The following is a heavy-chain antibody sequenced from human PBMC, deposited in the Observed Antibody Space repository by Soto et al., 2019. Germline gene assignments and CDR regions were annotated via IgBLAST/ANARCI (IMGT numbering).Heavy chain of an antibody. V-gene: IGHV3-74*01. J-gene: IGHJ3*02. CDR1: GFTFSPFY. Sequence: EVQLVESGGGLVQPGESLRLSCAASGFTFSPFYMHWVRQAPGKGLEWVSHINGDGTTTVYADSVKGRFTISRDNAKSTLYLQMSSLRTEDTAVYYCVRDRGYPDSFDIWGQGKMVTVSS. D-gene: IGHD6-13*01. CDR2: INGDGTTT. CDR3: VRDRGYPDSFDI.